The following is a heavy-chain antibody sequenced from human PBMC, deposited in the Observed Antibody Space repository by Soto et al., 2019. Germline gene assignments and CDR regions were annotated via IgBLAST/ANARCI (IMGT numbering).Heavy chain of an antibody. CDR2: IRYDGSNI. CDR1: GFTFSGYG. Sequence: QVQLVESGGGVVQPGRSLRLSCVASGFTFSGYGMHWVRQAPGKGLEWVAIIRYDGSNIYYADSVRCRFAISRDNSKNTLFLQMDSLGAEDTAVYYCAREGVGATAFWGYLDYWVQGALVTVSS. V-gene: IGHV3-33*01. J-gene: IGHJ4*02. D-gene: IGHD3-16*01. CDR3: AREGVGATAFWGYLDY.